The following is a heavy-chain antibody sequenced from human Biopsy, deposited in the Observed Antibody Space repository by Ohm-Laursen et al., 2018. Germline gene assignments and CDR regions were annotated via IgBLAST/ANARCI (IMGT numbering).Heavy chain of an antibody. D-gene: IGHD3-10*01. J-gene: IGHJ5*02. CDR2: MNPDSGNT. V-gene: IGHV1-8*01. Sequence: ASVKASRTTSGYTFTSYEINWVRQATGQGLEWMGWMNPDSGNTGYAQNFQGRVTMTRNTSISTAYMELSSLRSEDTAVYFCARADPPLFYYGSGSSNWFDPWGQGTLVTVSS. CDR3: ARADPPLFYYGSGSSNWFDP. CDR1: GYTFTSYE.